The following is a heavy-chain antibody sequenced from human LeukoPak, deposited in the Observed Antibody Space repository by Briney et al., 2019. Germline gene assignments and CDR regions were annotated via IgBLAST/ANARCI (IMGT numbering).Heavy chain of an antibody. D-gene: IGHD1-7*01. CDR1: GFTFSSYS. V-gene: IGHV3-30*03. CDR3: AREPTTGTIDY. CDR2: ISYDGSNK. Sequence: PGGSLRLSCAGSGFTFSSYSMHWVRQAPGKGLEWVAVISYDGSNKYYADSVKGRFTISRDNSKNTLYLQMNSLRAEDTAVYYCAREPTTGTIDYWGQGTLVTVSS. J-gene: IGHJ4*02.